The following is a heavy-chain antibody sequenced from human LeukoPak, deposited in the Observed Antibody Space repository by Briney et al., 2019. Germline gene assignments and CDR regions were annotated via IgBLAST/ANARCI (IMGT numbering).Heavy chain of an antibody. CDR2: ISGSGGST. J-gene: IGHJ4*02. CDR3: AKNFAVDY. D-gene: IGHD2/OR15-2a*01. V-gene: IGHV3-23*01. CDR1: GFTFSSQA. Sequence: GGSLRLSCAVSGFTFSSQAMRWVRQAPGKGLEWVSGISGSGGSTYYADSVKGRFTISRDNSKNTLYLQMSSLRAEDTAVYYCAKNFAVDYWGQGTLVTVSS.